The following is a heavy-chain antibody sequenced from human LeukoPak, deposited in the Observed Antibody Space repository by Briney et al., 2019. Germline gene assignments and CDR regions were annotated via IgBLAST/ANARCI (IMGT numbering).Heavy chain of an antibody. CDR2: INSDGSST. J-gene: IGHJ4*02. CDR1: GFTFSSYW. D-gene: IGHD2-15*01. V-gene: IGHV3-74*01. Sequence: PGGSLRLSCAASGFTFSSYWMHWVRQAPGKGLVWVSRINSDGSSTSYADSVKGRFTISRDNAKNTLYLQMNSLRAEDTAVYYCAKSEVVAAYVDYWDQGTLVTVSS. CDR3: AKSEVVAAYVDY.